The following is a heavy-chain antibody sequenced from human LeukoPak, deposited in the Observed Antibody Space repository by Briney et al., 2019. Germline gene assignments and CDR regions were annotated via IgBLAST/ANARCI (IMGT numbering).Heavy chain of an antibody. V-gene: IGHV3-23*01. CDR1: GFTFTTYA. CDR3: TRRTYDSSGFDY. CDR2: ISGSGGST. J-gene: IGHJ4*02. Sequence: GGSLRLSCAASGFTFTTYAMSWVRQAPGKGLEWVSAISGSGGSTYYADSVKGRFTISRDNSKNTLYLQMNSLRAEDTAVYYCTRRTYDSSGFDYWGQGTLVTVSS. D-gene: IGHD3-22*01.